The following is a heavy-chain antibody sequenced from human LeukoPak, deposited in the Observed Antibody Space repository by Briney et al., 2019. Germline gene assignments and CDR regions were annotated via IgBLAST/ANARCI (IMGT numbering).Heavy chain of an antibody. D-gene: IGHD5-12*01. Sequence: ASVKVSCKASGYTFTGYYMHWVRQAPGQGLEWMGWINPNSGGTNYAQNFQGRVTMTRDTSITTAYMELSRLTSDDTAMYYCARDEGATGYASVWGKGTTVTVSS. CDR3: ARDEGATGYASV. J-gene: IGHJ6*04. V-gene: IGHV1-2*02. CDR1: GYTFTGYY. CDR2: INPNSGGT.